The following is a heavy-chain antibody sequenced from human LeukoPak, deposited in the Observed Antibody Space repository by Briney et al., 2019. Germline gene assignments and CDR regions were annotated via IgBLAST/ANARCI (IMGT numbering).Heavy chain of an antibody. V-gene: IGHV4-34*01. CDR3: ARGLRYYDILTGYYTYYFDY. CDR2: INHSGST. D-gene: IGHD3-9*01. J-gene: IGHJ4*02. CDR1: GGSFSGYY. Sequence: PSETLSLTCAVYGGSFSGYYWSWIRPPPGKGLEWIGEINHSGSTNYNPSLKSRVTISVDTSKNQFSLKLSSVTAADTAVYYCARGLRYYDILTGYYTYYFDYWGQGTLVTVSS.